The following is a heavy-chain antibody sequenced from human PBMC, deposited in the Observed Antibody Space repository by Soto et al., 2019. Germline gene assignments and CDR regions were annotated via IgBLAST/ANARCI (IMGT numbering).Heavy chain of an antibody. J-gene: IGHJ4*02. CDR1: GGSFSGYY. V-gene: IGHV4-34*01. D-gene: IGHD2-15*01. CDR3: ARGRVVVAPTRDVKGDY. CDR2: INHSGST. Sequence: SETLSLTCAVYGGSFSGYYWSWIRQPPGKGLEWIGEINHSGSTNYNPSLKSRVTISVDTSKNQFSLKLSSVTAADTAVYYCARGRVVVAPTRDVKGDYCGQGTLVTVSS.